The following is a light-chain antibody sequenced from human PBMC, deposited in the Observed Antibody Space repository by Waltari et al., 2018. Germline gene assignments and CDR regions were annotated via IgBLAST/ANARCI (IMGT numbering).Light chain of an antibody. CDR3: AAWDDTLSGVV. V-gene: IGLV1-47*01. CDR1: SSNIGSNY. CDR2: RNS. J-gene: IGLJ2*01. Sequence: QSVLTQPPSGSGTPGQRVTISCSGSSSNIGSNYVYWYQQLPGKAPKLLIYRNSHRPSGVPDRCSGSKSGTSASLAISGLRSEDEADYYCAAWDDTLSGVVFGGGTKLTVL.